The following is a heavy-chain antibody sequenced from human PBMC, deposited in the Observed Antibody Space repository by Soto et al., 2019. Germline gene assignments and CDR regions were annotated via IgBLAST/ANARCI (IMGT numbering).Heavy chain of an antibody. CDR2: IYYSGRT. V-gene: IGHV4-59*01. Sequence: QVQLQESGPGLVKPSETLSLTCTVSGGSISSYYWSWIRQPPGKGLEWIGYIYYSGRTNYNPSLKIRVTISVDTSKNQFSLQLSSVTAADTAVYYCARGYCSSTICYIWDNWFDPWGQGTLVTVSS. J-gene: IGHJ5*02. D-gene: IGHD2-2*02. CDR1: GGSISSYY. CDR3: ARGYCSSTICYIWDNWFDP.